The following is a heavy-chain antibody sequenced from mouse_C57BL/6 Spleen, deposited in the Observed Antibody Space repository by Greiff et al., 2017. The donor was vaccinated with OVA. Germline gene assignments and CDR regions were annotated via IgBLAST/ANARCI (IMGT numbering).Heavy chain of an antibody. CDR1: GYTFTDYY. J-gene: IGHJ2*01. V-gene: IGHV1-26*01. D-gene: IGHD1-1*01. CDR2: INPNNGGT. CDR3: AREVTTVVSFDY. Sequence: VQLQQSGPELVKPGASVKISCKASGYTFTDYYMNWVKQSHGKSLEWIGDINPNNGGTSYNQKFKGKATLTVDKSSSTAYMELRSLTSEDSAVYYCAREVTTVVSFDYWGQGTTLTVSS.